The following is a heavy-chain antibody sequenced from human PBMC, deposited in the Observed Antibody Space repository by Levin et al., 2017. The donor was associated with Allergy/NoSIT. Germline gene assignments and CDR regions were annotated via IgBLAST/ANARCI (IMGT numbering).Heavy chain of an antibody. D-gene: IGHD3-3*01. CDR1: GFTFSSYA. Sequence: PGESLKISCAASGFTFSSYAMSWVRQAPGKGLEWVSAISGSGGSTYYADSVKGRFTISRDNSKNTLYLQMNSLRAEDTAVYYCAKDWRAAPVLVDYWGQGTLVTVSS. V-gene: IGHV3-23*01. CDR2: ISGSGGST. J-gene: IGHJ4*02. CDR3: AKDWRAAPVLVDY.